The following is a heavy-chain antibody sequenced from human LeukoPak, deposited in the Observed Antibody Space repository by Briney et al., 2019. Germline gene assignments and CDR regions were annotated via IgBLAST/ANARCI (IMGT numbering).Heavy chain of an antibody. D-gene: IGHD4-17*01. CDR2: ISAYNGNT. CDR3: ARDTMVTSNWFDP. CDR1: GYTFTSHG. J-gene: IGHJ5*02. Sequence: SVKVSCKASGYTFTSHGISWVRQAPGQGLEWMGWISAYNGNTEYAEKFQGRVTMTTDTSTSTAYMELRSLGSDDTAVYYCARDTMVTSNWFDPWGQGTLVTVSS. V-gene: IGHV1-18*01.